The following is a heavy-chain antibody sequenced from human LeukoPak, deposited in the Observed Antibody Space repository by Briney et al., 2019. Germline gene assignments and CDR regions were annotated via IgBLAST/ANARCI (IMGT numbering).Heavy chain of an antibody. CDR1: GGTFSSYA. J-gene: IGHJ4*02. CDR3: ARARLNIAVAGKPAMGYFDY. Sequence: ASVKVSCKASGGTFSSYAIGWVRQAPGQGLEWMGRIIPIFGTANYAQKFQGRVTITTDESTSTAYMELSSLRSEDTAVYYCARARLNIAVAGKPAMGYFDYWGQGTLVTVSS. V-gene: IGHV1-69*05. D-gene: IGHD6-19*01. CDR2: IIPIFGTA.